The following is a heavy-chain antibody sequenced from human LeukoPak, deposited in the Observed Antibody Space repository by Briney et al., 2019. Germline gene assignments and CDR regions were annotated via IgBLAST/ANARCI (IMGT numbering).Heavy chain of an antibody. CDR2: MNPNSGNT. CDR3: ARAASIAARTAGY. Sequence: ASVKVSCKASGYTFTSYDINWVRQAPGKGLEWMGWMNPNSGNTGYAQKFQGRVTMTRNTSISTAYMELSSLRSEDTAVYYCARAASIAARTAGYWGQGTLVTVSS. D-gene: IGHD6-6*01. CDR1: GYTFTSYD. V-gene: IGHV1-8*01. J-gene: IGHJ4*02.